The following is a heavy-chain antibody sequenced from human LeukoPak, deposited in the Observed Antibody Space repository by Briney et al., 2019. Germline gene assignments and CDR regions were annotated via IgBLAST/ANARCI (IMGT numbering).Heavy chain of an antibody. D-gene: IGHD3-9*01. V-gene: IGHV1-18*01. CDR2: ISADNGNT. CDR3: ARDFGTQSVFRFFDPLL. J-gene: IGHJ4*02. CDR1: GYTFTNYG. Sequence: ASVKVSCKASGYTFTNYGINWVRQAPGQGLEWMGWISADNGNTKYAQKFQGRVTMTTDTSTYTAYMDLRSLRSDDTAVYYCARDFGTQSVFRFFDPLLWGQGTLVTVSS.